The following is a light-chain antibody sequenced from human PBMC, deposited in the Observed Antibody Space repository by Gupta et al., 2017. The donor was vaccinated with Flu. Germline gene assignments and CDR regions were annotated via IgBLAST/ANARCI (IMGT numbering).Light chain of an antibody. J-gene: IGLJ1*01. CDR2: DVS. CDR1: SSDVGGYNS. CDR3: SSYTSSTTLV. V-gene: IGLV2-14*01. Sequence: QSALTQPASVSGSPGQSSTISCTGTSSDVGGYNSVSWYQHHPGKAPKLMIYDVSNWPSGVSDRFSGSKSGNTASLTISGLQAEDEAEYYCSSYTSSTTLVFGTGTKVNVL.